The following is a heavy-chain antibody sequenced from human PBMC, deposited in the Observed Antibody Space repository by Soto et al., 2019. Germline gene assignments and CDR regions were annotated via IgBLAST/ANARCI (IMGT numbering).Heavy chain of an antibody. CDR3: AKWGGYYAYYSEMDV. Sequence: EVQLVESGGDFVQPGGSLRLSCAGYGFSFGGYAMSWVRQAPGKGLEWISGVSGGGTSTYYAGSVKGRFTISRDSSVVYLQMNSLRADATAVYYCAKWGGYYAYYSEMDVWGRGTTVTVSS. CDR2: VSGGGTST. CDR1: GFSFGGYA. D-gene: IGHD1-26*01. V-gene: IGHV3-23*04. J-gene: IGHJ6*02.